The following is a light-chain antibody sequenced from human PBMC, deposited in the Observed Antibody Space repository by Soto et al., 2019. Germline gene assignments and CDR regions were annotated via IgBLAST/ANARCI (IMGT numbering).Light chain of an antibody. V-gene: IGKV1-5*03. J-gene: IGKJ2*01. CDR2: KAS. CDR3: QQYNSYSPYT. Sequence: DIQMTQSPSTLSAYVGDRVSITCRASQSISNWLAWYQQKPGKAPKLLIYKASSLPSGVPSRFSGSGSGTEFTLTINSLQPDDFATYYCQQYNSYSPYTFGQGTKLEIK. CDR1: QSISNW.